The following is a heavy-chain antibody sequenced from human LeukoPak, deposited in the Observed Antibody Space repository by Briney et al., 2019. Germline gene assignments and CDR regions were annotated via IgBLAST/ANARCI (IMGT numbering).Heavy chain of an antibody. CDR1: GGSISSYY. V-gene: IGHV4-59*01. CDR3: ARSVGATLDY. D-gene: IGHD1-26*01. Sequence: PSETLSLTCTVSGGSISSYYWSWIRQPPGKGLEWIGYIYYSGSTNYNPSLKSRVTISVDTSKNQFSLKLSSVTAADTAVYYCARSVGATLDYWGQGTLVTVSS. CDR2: IYYSGST. J-gene: IGHJ4*02.